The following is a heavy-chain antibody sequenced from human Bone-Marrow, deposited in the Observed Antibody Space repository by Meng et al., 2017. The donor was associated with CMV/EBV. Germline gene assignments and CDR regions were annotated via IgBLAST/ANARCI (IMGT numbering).Heavy chain of an antibody. Sequence: ASVMGSCKAAGYTFTGYYMHWVRQAPGQGLEWMGWINPNSGGTNYAQKFQGRVTMTRDTSIRTAFMELSRLRPDDTAVYYCAREGAIFGVVTYGGPFDSWGQGTLVTVSS. CDR2: INPNSGGT. CDR1: GYTFTGYY. D-gene: IGHD3-3*01. V-gene: IGHV1-2*02. CDR3: AREGAIFGVVTYGGPFDS. J-gene: IGHJ5*01.